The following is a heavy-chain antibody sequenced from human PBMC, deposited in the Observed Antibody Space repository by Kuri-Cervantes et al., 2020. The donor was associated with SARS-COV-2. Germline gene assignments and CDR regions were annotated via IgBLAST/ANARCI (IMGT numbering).Heavy chain of an antibody. J-gene: IGHJ5*02. CDR1: GGSISSSSYY. V-gene: IGHV4-39*01. CDR3: ARRYIPNWFDP. CDR2: IYYSGST. D-gene: IGHD1-14*01. Sequence: ESLKISCTVSGGSISSSSYYWGWIRQPPGKGLEWNGSIYYSGSTYYNLSLKSRVTISVYTSKNQFSLKLSSVTAADTAVYYCARRYIPNWFDPWGQGTLVTVSS.